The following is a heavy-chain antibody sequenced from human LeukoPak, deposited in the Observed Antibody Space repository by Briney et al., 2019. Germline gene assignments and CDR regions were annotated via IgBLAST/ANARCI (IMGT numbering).Heavy chain of an antibody. D-gene: IGHD3-22*01. Sequence: GGSLRLSCVASGLTFNNYAMSWVRQAPGRGLEWASSTAGSGISKDYADSVKGRFTISKDKSKNTLYLQMDNLRAEDTGVYSCARLPTLYYDSSGYHYDYWGQGTLVTVSS. J-gene: IGHJ4*02. CDR1: GLTFNNYA. CDR3: ARLPTLYYDSSGYHYDY. CDR2: TAGSGISK. V-gene: IGHV3-23*01.